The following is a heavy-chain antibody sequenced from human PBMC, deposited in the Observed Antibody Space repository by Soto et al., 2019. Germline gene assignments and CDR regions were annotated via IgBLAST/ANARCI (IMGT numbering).Heavy chain of an antibody. CDR3: ARADAYYDFWSGYYGMDV. V-gene: IGHV4-59*01. CDR1: GGSISSYY. D-gene: IGHD3-3*01. Sequence: PSETLSLTCTVSGGSISSYYWSWIRQPPGKGLEWIGYIYYSGSTNYNPSLKSRVTISVDTSKNQFSLKLSSVTAADTAVYYCARADAYYDFWSGYYGMDVWGQGTTVTVYS. J-gene: IGHJ6*02. CDR2: IYYSGST.